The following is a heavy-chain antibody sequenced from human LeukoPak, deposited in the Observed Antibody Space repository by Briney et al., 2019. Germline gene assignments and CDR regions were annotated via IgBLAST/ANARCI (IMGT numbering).Heavy chain of an antibody. CDR3: AKAANVRYYYGMDV. J-gene: IGHJ6*02. CDR2: ISGSGGST. D-gene: IGHD6-13*01. V-gene: IGHV3-23*01. Sequence: GGSLRLSCAASGFTFSSYAMSWIRQAPGKGLEWVSAISGSGGSTYYADSVKGRFTISRDNSKNTLYLQMNSLRAEDTAVYYCAKAANVRYYYGMDVWGQGTTVTVSS. CDR1: GFTFSSYA.